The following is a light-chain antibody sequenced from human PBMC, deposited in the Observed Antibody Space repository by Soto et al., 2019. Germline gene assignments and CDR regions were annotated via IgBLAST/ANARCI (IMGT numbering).Light chain of an antibody. Sequence: DIQMTQSPSSLSASVGDRVTITCRASQTISNYLNWYQQKPGKAPKLLIYAASSLQSGVPSRFSGSGSGTDFTLTISSLQPEDFATYYCQQSYSTPQNTFGQGTKVDNK. J-gene: IGKJ2*01. CDR1: QTISNY. CDR3: QQSYSTPQNT. CDR2: AAS. V-gene: IGKV1-39*01.